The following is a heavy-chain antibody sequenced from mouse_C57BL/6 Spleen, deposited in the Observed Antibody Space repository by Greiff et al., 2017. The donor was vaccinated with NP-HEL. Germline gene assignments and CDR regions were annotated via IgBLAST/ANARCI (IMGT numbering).Heavy chain of an antibody. D-gene: IGHD4-1*01. CDR3: AREGTVYFDY. Sequence: EVKLVESEAGLVQPGSSMKLSCTASGFTFSDYYMAWVRQVPEKGLEWVANINYDGSSTYYLDSLKSRFIISRDNAKNILYLQMSSLKSEDTATYYCAREGTVYFDYWGQGTTLTVSS. CDR1: GFTFSDYY. J-gene: IGHJ2*01. V-gene: IGHV5-16*01. CDR2: INYDGSST.